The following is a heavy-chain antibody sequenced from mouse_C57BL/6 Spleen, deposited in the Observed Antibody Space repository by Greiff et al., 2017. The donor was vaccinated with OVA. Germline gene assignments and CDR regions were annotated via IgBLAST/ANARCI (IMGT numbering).Heavy chain of an antibody. V-gene: IGHV5-4*01. CDR1: GFTFSSYA. D-gene: IGHD6-1*01. CDR3: ARDHRSLYYFDY. Sequence: EVQGVESGGGLVKPGGSLKLSCAASGFTFSSYAMSWVRQTPEKRLEWVATISDGGSYTYYPDNVKGRFTISRDNAKNNLYLQMSHLNSEDTAMYYCARDHRSLYYFDYWGQGTTLTVSS. J-gene: IGHJ2*01. CDR2: ISDGGSYT.